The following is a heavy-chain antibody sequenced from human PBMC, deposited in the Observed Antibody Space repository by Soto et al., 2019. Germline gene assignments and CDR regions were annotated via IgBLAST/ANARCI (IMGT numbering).Heavy chain of an antibody. Sequence: PSETLSLTCAVHGDSFSGYFWTWFRQHPGKGLEWIAEITEGGTTNYSPSLKSRVSIAVDSPKRQFSLTLCSVTPGDMAMNYCARGAGALCSPDFEYWSQGSLVTVSS. CDR1: GDSFSGYF. CDR3: ARGAGALCSPDFEY. J-gene: IGHJ5*01. V-gene: IGHV4-34*01. D-gene: IGHD2-15*01. CDR2: ITEGGTT.